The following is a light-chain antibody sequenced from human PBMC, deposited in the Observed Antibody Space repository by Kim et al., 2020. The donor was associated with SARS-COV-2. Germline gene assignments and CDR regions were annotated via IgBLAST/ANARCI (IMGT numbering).Light chain of an antibody. CDR3: ATWDDSPDGPV. CDR1: KHNIGRNT. J-gene: IGLJ2*01. Sequence: GQRVTIYCSGSKHNIGRNTVNWYQQVPGTAPKLLMYLNSQRPSGVPDRFSGSKSGTSASLAISGLQSEDEADYYCATWDDSPDGPVFGGGTKVTVL. CDR2: LNS. V-gene: IGLV1-44*01.